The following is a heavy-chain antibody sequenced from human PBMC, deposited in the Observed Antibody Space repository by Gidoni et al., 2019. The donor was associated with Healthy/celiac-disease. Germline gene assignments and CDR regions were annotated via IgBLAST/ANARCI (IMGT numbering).Heavy chain of an antibody. D-gene: IGHD6-6*01. CDR3: AKEGIAARPPNAFDI. Sequence: QVQLVESGGGVVQPGRSLRLSCAASGFTFSSYGMHWVRQAPGKGLEWVAVISYDGSNKYYADSVKGRFTISRDNSKNTLYLQMNSLRAEDTAVYYCAKEGIAARPPNAFDIWGQGTMVTVSS. CDR2: ISYDGSNK. V-gene: IGHV3-30*18. J-gene: IGHJ3*02. CDR1: GFTFSSYG.